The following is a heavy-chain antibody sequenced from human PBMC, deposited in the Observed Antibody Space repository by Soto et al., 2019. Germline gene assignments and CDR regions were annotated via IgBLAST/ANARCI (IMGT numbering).Heavy chain of an antibody. D-gene: IGHD6-19*01. V-gene: IGHV3-30-3*01. CDR1: GFTFSSYA. CDR3: ARSKQWLVPLLGAFDI. CDR2: ISYDGSNK. J-gene: IGHJ3*02. Sequence: GGSLRLSCAASGFTFSSYAMHWVRQAPGKGLEWVAVISYDGSNKYYADSVKGRFTISRDNSKNTLYLQMNSLRAEDTAVYYCARSKQWLVPLLGAFDIWGQGTMVTVS.